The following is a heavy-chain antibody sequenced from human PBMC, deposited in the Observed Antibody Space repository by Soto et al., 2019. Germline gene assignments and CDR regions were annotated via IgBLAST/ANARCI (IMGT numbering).Heavy chain of an antibody. Sequence: ETLSLTCTVSGGSISSSSYYWGWIRQPPGKGLEWIGSIYYSGSTYYNPSLKSRVTISVDTSKNQFSLKLSSVTAADTAVYYCAKRPPDYYDRRDFNGYFDYWGQGTLVTVSS. J-gene: IGHJ4*02. D-gene: IGHD3-22*01. CDR2: IYYSGST. CDR3: AKRPPDYYDRRDFNGYFDY. V-gene: IGHV4-39*01. CDR1: GGSISSSSYY.